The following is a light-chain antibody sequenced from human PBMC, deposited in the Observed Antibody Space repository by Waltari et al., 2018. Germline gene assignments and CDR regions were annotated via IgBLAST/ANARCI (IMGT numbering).Light chain of an antibody. Sequence: IQLHQSPSSVSASVGVGVTTTCPASQGLDNWVSWYQQKPGEAPRLLIYYISNLETGVPARFSGSGSGTDCTLTINSLQPEDYATYYCQQASRFPRTFGGGTKVDVK. J-gene: IGKJ4*01. V-gene: IGKV1D-12*01. CDR1: QGLDNW. CDR2: YIS. CDR3: QQASRFPRT.